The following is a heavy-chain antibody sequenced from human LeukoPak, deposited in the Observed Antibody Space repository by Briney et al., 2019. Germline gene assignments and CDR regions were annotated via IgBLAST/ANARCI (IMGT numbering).Heavy chain of an antibody. D-gene: IGHD2-21*02. CDR3: ASHTREGDRDDY. J-gene: IGHJ4*02. CDR1: GFTFSSYA. CDR2: ISYDGSNK. Sequence: GGSLRLSCAASGFTFSSYAMHWVRQAPGKGLEWVAVISYDGSNKYYADSVKGRFTISRDNSKNTLYLQMNSPRAEDTAVYYCASHTREGDRDDYWGQGTLVTVSS. V-gene: IGHV3-30*04.